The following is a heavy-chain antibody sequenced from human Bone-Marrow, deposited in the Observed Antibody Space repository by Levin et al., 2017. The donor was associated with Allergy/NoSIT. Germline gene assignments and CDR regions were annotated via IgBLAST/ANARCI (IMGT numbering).Heavy chain of an antibody. D-gene: IGHD3-9*01. CDR2: ISSDGYTT. CDR3: TGQSDFLTPFDP. J-gene: IGHJ5*02. Sequence: LSLTCAASGFPFSAYWMHWVRQVPGKGLVWVSRISSDGYTTSYVDSVEGRFTISRDNAKNTLYLQMNSLRVEDTAMYYCTGQSDFLTPFDPWGQGTLVTVSS. V-gene: IGHV3-74*01. CDR1: GFPFSAYW.